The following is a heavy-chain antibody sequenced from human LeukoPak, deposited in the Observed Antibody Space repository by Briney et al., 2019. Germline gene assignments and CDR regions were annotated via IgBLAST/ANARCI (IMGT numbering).Heavy chain of an antibody. V-gene: IGHV4-4*07. CDR3: ARVGTTVAGVYYYYYGMDV. J-gene: IGHJ6*02. Sequence: SETLSLTCTVSGGSISSYYWSWIRQPAGKGLEWVGRIYTSGSTNYNPSLKSRVTVSVDTSKSRFSLKLSSVTAADTAVYFCARVGTTVAGVYYYYYGMDVWGQGTSVTVSS. CDR1: GGSISSYY. CDR2: IYTSGST. D-gene: IGHD1-14*01.